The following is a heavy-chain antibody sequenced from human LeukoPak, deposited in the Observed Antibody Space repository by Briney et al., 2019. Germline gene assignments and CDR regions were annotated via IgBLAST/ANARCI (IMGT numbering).Heavy chain of an antibody. J-gene: IGHJ4*02. CDR1: GYTFTSYY. CDR3: AREVAAAGRSVIVGTNYFDY. D-gene: IGHD6-13*01. CDR2: INPSGGST. V-gene: IGHV1-46*03. Sequence: GASVKVSCKASGYTFTSYYMHWVRQAPGQGLEWMGIINPSGGSTSYAQKFQGRVTMTRDTSTSTVYMELSSLRSEDTAVYYCAREVAAAGRSVIVGTNYFDYWGQGTLVTVSS.